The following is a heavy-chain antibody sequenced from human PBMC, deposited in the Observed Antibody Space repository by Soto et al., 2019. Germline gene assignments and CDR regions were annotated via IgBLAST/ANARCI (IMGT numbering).Heavy chain of an antibody. D-gene: IGHD3-22*01. Sequence: GGSLRLSCAASGFTFSIYAMSWVRQAPGKGLEWVSAISGSGGSTYYADSVKGRFTISRDNSKNTLYLQMNSLRAEDTAVYYCARLNYCDSSGYYLDWFDPWGQGTLVTVSS. V-gene: IGHV3-23*01. CDR1: GFTFSIYA. J-gene: IGHJ5*02. CDR2: ISGSGGST. CDR3: ARLNYCDSSGYYLDWFDP.